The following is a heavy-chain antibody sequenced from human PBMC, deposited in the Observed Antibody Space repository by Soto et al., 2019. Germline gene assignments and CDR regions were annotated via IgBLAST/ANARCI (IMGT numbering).Heavy chain of an antibody. CDR3: ARDSGYGDSSYYFDY. J-gene: IGHJ4*02. D-gene: IGHD4-17*01. V-gene: IGHV3-33*01. Sequence: GGSLRLSCAASGFTFSSYGMHWVRQAPGKGLEWVAVIWYDGSNKYYADSVKGRFTISRDNSKNTLYLQMNSLRAEDTAVYYCARDSGYGDSSYYFDYWGQGTLVTVSS. CDR2: IWYDGSNK. CDR1: GFTFSSYG.